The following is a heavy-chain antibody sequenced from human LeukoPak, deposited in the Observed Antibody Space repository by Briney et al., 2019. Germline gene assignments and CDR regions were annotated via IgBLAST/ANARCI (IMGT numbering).Heavy chain of an antibody. CDR2: IYHSGTT. Sequence: SETLSLTCAVSGGSISSNNWWSWVRQPPGKGLEWIGEIYHSGTTNYNPSLKSRVTMSVDKSKNQVSLTLSSMTAADTALYYCARDPPEDEWNSLDSWGQGILVTVSS. J-gene: IGHJ4*02. V-gene: IGHV4-4*02. CDR1: GGSISSNNW. D-gene: IGHD1-7*01. CDR3: ARDPPEDEWNSLDS.